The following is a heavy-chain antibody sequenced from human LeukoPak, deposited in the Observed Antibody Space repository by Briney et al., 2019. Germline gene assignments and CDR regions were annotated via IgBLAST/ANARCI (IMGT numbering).Heavy chain of an antibody. J-gene: IGHJ5*02. Sequence: GGSLRLSCAASGFTFSTYWMHWVRQTPGKGLAWVSRVNPDGSSINYADSVKGRFTISRDNAKSTLYLQMKSVTAEDTAVYYCATVGNYRFDNWGQGILVTVSS. CDR3: ATVGNYRFDN. V-gene: IGHV3-74*01. CDR2: VNPDGSSI. CDR1: GFTFSTYW. D-gene: IGHD5-24*01.